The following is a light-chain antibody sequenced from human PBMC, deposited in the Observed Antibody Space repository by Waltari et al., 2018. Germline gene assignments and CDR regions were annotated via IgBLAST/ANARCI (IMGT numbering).Light chain of an antibody. Sequence: QSALTQPPSVSGSPGQSVTISCTGPSSDIGSYNLFPWFQQTPGTAPKLMIYEVRNRPSGVPDRFSASKSGNTASLTISGLQAEDEADYYCTAYTSTNAYVFGTGTKVTVL. CDR3: TAYTSTNAYV. V-gene: IGLV2-18*02. J-gene: IGLJ1*01. CDR2: EVR. CDR1: SSDIGSYNL.